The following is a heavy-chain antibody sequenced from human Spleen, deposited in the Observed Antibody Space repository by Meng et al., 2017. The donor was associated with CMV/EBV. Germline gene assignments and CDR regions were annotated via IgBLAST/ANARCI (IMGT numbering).Heavy chain of an antibody. Sequence: GDYYWSWIRQPPGKGLEWIGYIYYSGSTYYNPSLKSRVTISVDTSKNQFSLKLSSVTAADTAVYYCARASYCSSTSCYTEGSPYFDYWGQGTLVTVSS. CDR2: IYYSGST. D-gene: IGHD2-2*02. CDR1: GDYY. V-gene: IGHV4-30-4*08. J-gene: IGHJ4*02. CDR3: ARASYCSSTSCYTEGSPYFDY.